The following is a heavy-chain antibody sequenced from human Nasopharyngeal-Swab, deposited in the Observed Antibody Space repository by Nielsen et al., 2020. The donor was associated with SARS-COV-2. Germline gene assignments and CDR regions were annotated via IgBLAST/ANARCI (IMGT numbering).Heavy chain of an antibody. CDR3: AKDRHHSTMIVAVTYYFDY. J-gene: IGHJ4*02. CDR2: ISGSGGST. Sequence: GESLKISCAASGFTFSSYAMSWVRQAPGKGLEWVSAISGSGGSTYYADSVKGRFTISRDNSKNTLYLQMNSLRAEDTAVYYCAKDRHHSTMIVAVTYYFDYWGQGTLVTVSS. V-gene: IGHV3-23*01. CDR1: GFTFSSYA. D-gene: IGHD3-22*01.